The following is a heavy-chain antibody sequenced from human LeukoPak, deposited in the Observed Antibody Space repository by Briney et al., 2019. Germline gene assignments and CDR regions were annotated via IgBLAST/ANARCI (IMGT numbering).Heavy chain of an antibody. CDR3: AISGGTGDYDY. J-gene: IGHJ4*02. V-gene: IGHV4-34*01. CDR1: GGSFSGYY. Sequence: PSETLSLTCAVYGGSFSGYYWSWIRQPPGKGLEWIGEINHSGSTNYNPSLKSRVTISVDTSKNQFSLKLSSVTAADTAVYYCAISGGTGDYDYWGQGTLVTVSS. D-gene: IGHD4-23*01. CDR2: INHSGST.